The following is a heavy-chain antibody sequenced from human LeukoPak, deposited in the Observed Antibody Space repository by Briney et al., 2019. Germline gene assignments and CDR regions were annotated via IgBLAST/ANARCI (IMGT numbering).Heavy chain of an antibody. CDR1: GFTFITYA. D-gene: IGHD6-19*01. V-gene: IGHV3-64*02. J-gene: IGHJ4*02. CDR2: ISNNGEDT. Sequence: GGSLRLSCVASGFTFITYAFHWVRQAPGKGLEYVSAISNNGEDTYYADSVKGRFTISRDNSKNTLYLQMGSLRAEDMAVYYCVRGGGVVAGTYDYRGQGTLVTVSS. CDR3: VRGGGVVAGTYDY.